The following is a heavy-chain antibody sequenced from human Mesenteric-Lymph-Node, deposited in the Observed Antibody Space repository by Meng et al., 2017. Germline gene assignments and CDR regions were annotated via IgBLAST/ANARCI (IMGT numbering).Heavy chain of an antibody. J-gene: IGHJ4*02. CDR3: ARYQWLGKPYPFDY. CDR1: GYTFISHV. V-gene: IGHV1-18*01. D-gene: IGHD6-19*01. CDR2: ISAYNGNT. Sequence: ASVKVSCKASGYTFISHVYSWVRQAPGQGLEWMGWISAYNGNTNYAQKLQGRVTMTIDTSTSTAYMELRSLRSDDTAVYYCARYQWLGKPYPFDYWGQGTLVTVSS.